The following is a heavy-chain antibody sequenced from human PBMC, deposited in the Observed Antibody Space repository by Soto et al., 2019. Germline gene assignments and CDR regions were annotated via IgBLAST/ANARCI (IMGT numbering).Heavy chain of an antibody. CDR2: VHYSGST. CDR3: ARRDYSTSSLGPFHY. V-gene: IGHV4-59*11. Sequence: QVQLQESGPGLVKPSETLSLTCVVSGGSISSHYWSWIRQPPGSGLEWIGFVHYSGSTNYSPSLKSRVTMSIDTSKNQFSLNLSSVTAADTAFYFCARRDYSTSSLGPFHYWGQGILVTVSS. J-gene: IGHJ4*02. CDR1: GGSISSHY. D-gene: IGHD6-6*01.